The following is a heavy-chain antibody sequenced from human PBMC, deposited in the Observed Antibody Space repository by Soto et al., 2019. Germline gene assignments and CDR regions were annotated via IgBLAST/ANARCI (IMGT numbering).Heavy chain of an antibody. J-gene: IGHJ6*02. V-gene: IGHV4-31*03. CDR1: GGSISSGGYY. CDR3: AGERYYDILAGYYPGRAPPYHGMDV. CDR2: IYYSGST. D-gene: IGHD3-9*01. Sequence: PSETLSLTCTVSGGSISSGGYYWSWIRQHPGKGLEWIGYIYYSGSTYYNPSLKSRVTISVDTSKNQFSLKLSSVTAADTAVYYCAGERYYDILAGYYPGRAPPYHGMDVRGQGTKVTVSS.